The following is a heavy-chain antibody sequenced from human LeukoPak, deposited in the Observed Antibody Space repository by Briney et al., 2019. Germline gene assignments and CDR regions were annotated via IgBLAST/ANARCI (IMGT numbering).Heavy chain of an antibody. Sequence: ASVKVSCKASGYTFTSYGISWVRQAPGQGLEWMGSISAYNGNTNYAQKLQGRVTMTTDTSTSTAYMELRSLRSDDTAVYYCAREDPRMGATLNADYWGQGTLVTVSS. CDR1: GYTFTSYG. V-gene: IGHV1-18*01. CDR2: ISAYNGNT. CDR3: AREDPRMGATLNADY. J-gene: IGHJ4*02. D-gene: IGHD1-26*01.